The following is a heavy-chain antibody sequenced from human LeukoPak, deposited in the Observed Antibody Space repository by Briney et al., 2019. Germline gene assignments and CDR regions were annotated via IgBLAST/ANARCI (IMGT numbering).Heavy chain of an antibody. D-gene: IGHD3-9*01. V-gene: IGHV4-59*01. Sequence: SETLSLTCTVSGGSISSYYWSWIRQPPGKGLEWIGYIYYSGSTNYNPSLKSRVTISVDTSKNQFSLKLSSVTAADTAVYYCARAVSKAEHFDSPGYFQDWGQGTLVTVSS. CDR3: ARAVSKAEHFDSPGYFQD. J-gene: IGHJ1*01. CDR2: IYYSGST. CDR1: GGSISSYY.